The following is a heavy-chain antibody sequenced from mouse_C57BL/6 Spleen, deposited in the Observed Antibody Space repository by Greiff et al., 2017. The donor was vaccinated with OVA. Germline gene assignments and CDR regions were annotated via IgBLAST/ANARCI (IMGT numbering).Heavy chain of an antibody. CDR2: ISDGGSYT. Sequence: EVKLVESGGGLVKPGGSLKLSCAASGFTFSSYAMSWVRQTPEKRLEWVATISDGGSYTYYPDNVKGRFTISRDNAKNNLYLQMSHLKSEDTAMYYCAREEIYYGNPFAYWGQGTLVTVSA. J-gene: IGHJ3*01. CDR3: AREEIYYGNPFAY. CDR1: GFTFSSYA. D-gene: IGHD2-1*01. V-gene: IGHV5-4*01.